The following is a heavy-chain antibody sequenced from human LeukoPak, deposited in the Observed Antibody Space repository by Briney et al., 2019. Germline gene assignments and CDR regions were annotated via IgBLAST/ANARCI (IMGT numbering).Heavy chain of an antibody. CDR3: ARLSWYGGVYYYYYYMDV. CDR1: GGSISSSSYY. D-gene: IGHD6-13*01. J-gene: IGHJ6*03. V-gene: IGHV4-39*01. CDR2: IYYSGST. Sequence: SETLSLTCTVSGGSISSSSYYWGWIRQPPGKGLEWIGSIYYSGSTYYNPSLKSRVTISVDTSKNQFSLKLSSVTAADTAVYYCARLSWYGGVYYYYYYMDVWGKGTTVTVSS.